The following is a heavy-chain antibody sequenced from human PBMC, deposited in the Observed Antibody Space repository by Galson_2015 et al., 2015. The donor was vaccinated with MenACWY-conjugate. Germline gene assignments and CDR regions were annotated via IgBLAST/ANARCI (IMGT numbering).Heavy chain of an antibody. CDR3: ARKRVYQYFYYMDV. J-gene: IGHJ6*03. CDR2: MNPHSGNT. CDR1: GYIFSNYD. Sequence: SVKVSCKASGYIFSNYDLHWVRQAAGQGLEWMGWMNPHSGNTGYAQKFQGRVTMTRNTSITTAYMELSNLRSDDTAVYWCARKRVYQYFYYMDVWGKGTPVTVSS. V-gene: IGHV1-8*01. D-gene: IGHD6-6*01.